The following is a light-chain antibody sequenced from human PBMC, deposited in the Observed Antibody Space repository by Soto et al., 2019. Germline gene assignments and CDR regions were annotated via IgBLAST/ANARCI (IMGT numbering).Light chain of an antibody. V-gene: IGLV2-8*01. CDR3: SSYAGTNNWV. J-gene: IGLJ3*02. Sequence: QSVLTQPPSASGSPGQSVTISCTGTSSDVGGYNYVSWYQQHPGKAPKLMIYEVSKRPSGVPDRFSGSKSGNTASLTVSGLKAEYGGDYHGSSYAGTNNWVFGGGTKLTVL. CDR2: EVS. CDR1: SSDVGGYNY.